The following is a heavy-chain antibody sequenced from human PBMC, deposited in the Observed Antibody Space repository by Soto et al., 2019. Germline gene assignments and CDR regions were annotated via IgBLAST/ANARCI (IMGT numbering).Heavy chain of an antibody. CDR3: ARVTTFYDILTSSYALNYFDY. V-gene: IGHV3-53*01. CDR1: GFSVTSNY. CDR2: IYAGGNT. D-gene: IGHD3-9*01. J-gene: IGHJ4*02. Sequence: VQLVESGGTLVQPGGSLRLSCKASGFSVTSNYMTWVRQAPGKGLECVSVIYAGGNTYYADSVKGRFTISSDNSKNTLFLQMNNLRAEDTAVYYCARVTTFYDILTSSYALNYFDYWGQGTRVTVSS.